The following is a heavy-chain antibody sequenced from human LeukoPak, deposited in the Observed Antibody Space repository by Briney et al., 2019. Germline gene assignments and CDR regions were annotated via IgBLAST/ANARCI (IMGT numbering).Heavy chain of an antibody. D-gene: IGHD5-24*01. CDR1: GYTFTSYD. CDR2: MNPNSGNT. J-gene: IGHJ6*02. CDR3: ARGRIATWYVWLENYYYYGMDV. Sequence: GASVKVSCKDSGYTFTSYDINWVRQATGQGLEWMGWMNPNSGNTGYAQKFQGRVTMTRNTSISTAYMELSSLRSEDTAVYYCARGRIATWYVWLENYYYYGMDVWGQGTTVTVSS. V-gene: IGHV1-8*01.